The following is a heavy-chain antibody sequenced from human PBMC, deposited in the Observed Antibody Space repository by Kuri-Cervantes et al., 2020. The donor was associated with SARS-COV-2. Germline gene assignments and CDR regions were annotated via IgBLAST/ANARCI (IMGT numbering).Heavy chain of an antibody. J-gene: IGHJ5*02. CDR1: GYTFTSYG. CDR2: ISAYNGNT. Sequence: ASVTVSCKASGYTFTSYGISWVRQAPGQGLEWMGWISAYNGNTNYAQKLQGRVTITRDTSASTAYMELSSLRSEDTAVYYCARSRSIAVAGTFWFDPWGQGTLVTVSS. CDR3: ARSRSIAVAGTFWFDP. V-gene: IGHV1-18*01. D-gene: IGHD6-19*01.